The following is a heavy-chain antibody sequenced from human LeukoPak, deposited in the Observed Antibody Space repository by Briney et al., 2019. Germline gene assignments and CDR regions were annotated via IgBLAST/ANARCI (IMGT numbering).Heavy chain of an antibody. J-gene: IGHJ4*02. CDR2: TKNKANSYTT. V-gene: IGHV3-72*01. CDR3: ARGRSSSWYYFDY. CDR1: GFIFSDHY. D-gene: IGHD6-13*01. Sequence: GGSLRLSCAASGFIFSDHYMDWVRQAPGKGLEWVGRTKNKANSYTTEYAASVKGRFTISRDDSKNSLYLQMNSLKTEDTALYYCARGRSSSWYYFDYWGQGTLVTVSS.